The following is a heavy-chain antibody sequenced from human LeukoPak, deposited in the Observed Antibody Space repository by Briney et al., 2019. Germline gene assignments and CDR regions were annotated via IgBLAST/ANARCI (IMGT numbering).Heavy chain of an antibody. CDR3: ARPGSRRRDDFDY. Sequence: HPGGSLRLSCAASGFIFSSYWMHWGRHAPGKGLVSVSRMNSDGSSTNYADSVKGRFTISRDNAKNSLYLQMNSLRAEDTAVYYCARPGSRRRDDFDYWGQGTLVTVSS. CDR2: MNSDGSST. CDR1: GFIFSSYW. V-gene: IGHV3-74*01. J-gene: IGHJ4*02. D-gene: IGHD3-10*01.